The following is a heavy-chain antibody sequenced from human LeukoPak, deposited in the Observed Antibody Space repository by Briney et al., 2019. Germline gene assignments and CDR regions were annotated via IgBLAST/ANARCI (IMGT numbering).Heavy chain of an antibody. V-gene: IGHV3-7*01. D-gene: IGHD3-22*01. CDR3: ARNSYYYDSSGYSGF. Sequence: GGSLRLSCAASGFTFSSYWMSWVRQAPGEGLEWVANIKQDGSEKYYVDSVKGRFTISRDNAKNSLYLQMNSLRAEDTAVYYCARNSYYYDSSGYSGFWGQGTLVTVSS. J-gene: IGHJ4*02. CDR2: IKQDGSEK. CDR1: GFTFSSYW.